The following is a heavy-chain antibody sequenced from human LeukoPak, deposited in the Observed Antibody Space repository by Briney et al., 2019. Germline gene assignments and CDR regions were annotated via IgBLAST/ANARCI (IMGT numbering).Heavy chain of an antibody. CDR1: GFTFSSYS. CDR3: ARGKGGYYYL. V-gene: IGHV3-48*01. D-gene: IGHD3-22*01. Sequence: PGGALRLSCAASGFTFSSYSMNWVRKAPGKGLEWVSYISSSSSTIYYADSVKGRFTISRDNAKNSLYLQMNSLRAEDTAVYYCARGKGGYYYLWGQGTLVTVSS. CDR2: ISSSSSTI. J-gene: IGHJ5*02.